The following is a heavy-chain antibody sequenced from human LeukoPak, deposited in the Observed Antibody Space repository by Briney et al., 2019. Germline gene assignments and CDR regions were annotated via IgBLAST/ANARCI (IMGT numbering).Heavy chain of an antibody. Sequence: PGGSLRLSCAASGFTFSSCEMNWVRQAPGKGLEWVSYISSGGSTIYYADSVKGRFTISRDNAKNSLYLQMNSLRAEDTAVYYCARGPSAGNNLWMDYWGQGTLVTVSS. J-gene: IGHJ4*02. CDR2: ISSGGSTI. V-gene: IGHV3-48*03. CDR1: GFTFSSCE. D-gene: IGHD1-20*01. CDR3: ARGPSAGNNLWMDY.